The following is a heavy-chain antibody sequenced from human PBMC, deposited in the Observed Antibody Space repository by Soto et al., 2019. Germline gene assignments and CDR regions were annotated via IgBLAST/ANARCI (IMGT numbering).Heavy chain of an antibody. CDR1: GFTFSSYG. CDR3: AKEAGGGSWMDV. V-gene: IGHV3-30*18. D-gene: IGHD2-15*01. J-gene: IGHJ6*04. CDR2: ISYDGSNK. Sequence: GGSLRLSCAASGFTFSSYGMHWVRQAPGKGLEWVAVISYDGSNKYYADSVKGRFTISRDNSKNTLYLQMNSLRAEDTAVYYCAKEAGGGSWMDVWGKGTTVTVSS.